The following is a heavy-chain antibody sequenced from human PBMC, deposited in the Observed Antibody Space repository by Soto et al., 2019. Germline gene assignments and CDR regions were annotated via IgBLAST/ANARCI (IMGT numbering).Heavy chain of an antibody. CDR3: AKVGLKDVTIFGVVIIGAFDI. CDR2: ISGSGGST. J-gene: IGHJ3*02. Sequence: EVQLLESVGGLVQPGGSLRLSCAASGFTFSSYAMSWVRQAPGKGLEWVSAISGSGGSTYYADSVKGRFTISRDNSKNTLYLQMNSLRAEDTAVYYCAKVGLKDVTIFGVVIIGAFDIWGQGTMVTVSS. D-gene: IGHD3-3*01. CDR1: GFTFSSYA. V-gene: IGHV3-23*01.